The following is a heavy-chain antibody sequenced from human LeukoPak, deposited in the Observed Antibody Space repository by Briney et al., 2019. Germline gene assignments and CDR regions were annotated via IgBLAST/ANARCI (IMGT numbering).Heavy chain of an antibody. CDR3: AKLAAAGTNFGDY. CDR1: GFTFSSYG. Sequence: GGALRLSCAASGFTFSSYGMHWVRQAPGKGLEWVAVISYDGSNKYYADSVKGRFTISRDNSKNTLYLQVNSLRAEDTAVYYCAKLAAAGTNFGDYWGQGTLVTVSS. J-gene: IGHJ4*02. CDR2: ISYDGSNK. V-gene: IGHV3-30*18. D-gene: IGHD6-13*01.